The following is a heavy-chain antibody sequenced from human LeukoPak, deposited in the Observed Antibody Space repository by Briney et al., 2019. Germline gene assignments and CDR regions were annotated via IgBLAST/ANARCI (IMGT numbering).Heavy chain of an antibody. V-gene: IGHV3-23*01. CDR3: AKTQWKVGATDYFDY. CDR2: INDNGGQR. Sequence: PGGSLRLSCAASGFAFNNYAMTWVRQAPGKGLEGVSNINDNGGQRHYADSVKGRFTISRDNSKNTLFLQMDSLSAEDTAVYYCAKTQWKVGATDYFDYWGQGILVTVSS. D-gene: IGHD1-26*01. J-gene: IGHJ4*02. CDR1: GFAFNNYA.